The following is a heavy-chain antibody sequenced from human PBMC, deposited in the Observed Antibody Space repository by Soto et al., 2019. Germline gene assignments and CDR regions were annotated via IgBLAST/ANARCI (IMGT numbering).Heavy chain of an antibody. Sequence: PGGSLRLSCAASGFTFSSYSMNLVRQAPGKGLEWVSSISSSSSYIYYADSVKGRFTISRDNAKNSLYLQMNSLRAEDTAVYYCARDPPHTFDPWGQGTLVTVSS. CDR3: ARDPPHTFDP. V-gene: IGHV3-21*01. CDR2: ISSSSSYI. CDR1: GFTFSSYS. J-gene: IGHJ5*02.